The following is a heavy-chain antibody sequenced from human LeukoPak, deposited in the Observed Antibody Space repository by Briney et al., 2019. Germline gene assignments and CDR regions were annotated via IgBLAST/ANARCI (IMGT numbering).Heavy chain of an antibody. CDR2: IHYSGRT. Sequence: SETLSLTCTVSGDSISAYYWSWIRQTPGKGLEWIGYIHYSGRTSYNPSLKSRVTISVDTSKNQFSLRLASVTAADTAVYYCAKETVVVPADDWFGPWGQGTLVTVSS. J-gene: IGHJ5*02. V-gene: IGHV4-59*01. D-gene: IGHD2-21*01. CDR1: GDSISAYY. CDR3: AKETVVVPADDWFGP.